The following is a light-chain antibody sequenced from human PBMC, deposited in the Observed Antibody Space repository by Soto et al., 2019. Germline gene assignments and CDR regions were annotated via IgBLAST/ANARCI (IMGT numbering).Light chain of an antibody. CDR1: QSVSSN. CDR2: GAS. CDR3: QPYHDCVD. V-gene: IGKV3D-15*01. J-gene: IGKJ4*01. Sequence: EIVMTQSLATLSGSPRERATLSGRASQSVSSNLAWYQRRPGQAPRLLIYGASTRATAIPARFRGSGSGTEFTLTVSYLRPEDFAVYFCQPYHDCVDVGGGTKVDIK.